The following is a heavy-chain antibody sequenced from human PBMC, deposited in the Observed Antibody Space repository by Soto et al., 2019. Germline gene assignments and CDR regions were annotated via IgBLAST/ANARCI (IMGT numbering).Heavy chain of an antibody. D-gene: IGHD6-13*01. CDR1: GYTFTSYA. Sequence: GASVKVSCKASGYTFTSYAMHWVRQAPGQRLEWMGWINAGNGNTKYSQKFQGRVTITRDTSASTAYMELSSLRSEDTAVYYCAIGDKGSGAAGTYYYYGMDVWGQGTTVTVSS. CDR2: INAGNGNT. V-gene: IGHV1-3*01. J-gene: IGHJ6*02. CDR3: AIGDKGSGAAGTYYYYGMDV.